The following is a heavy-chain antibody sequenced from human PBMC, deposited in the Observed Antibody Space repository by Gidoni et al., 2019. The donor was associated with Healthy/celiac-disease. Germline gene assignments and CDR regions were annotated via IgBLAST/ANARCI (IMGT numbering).Heavy chain of an antibody. CDR2: LSAYNGNT. J-gene: IGHJ3*02. CDR3: AWYGSGSYDDAFDI. D-gene: IGHD3-10*01. V-gene: IGHV1-18*01. CDR1: GYTFTSDG. Sequence: QAQLVQSGAEGKKPGASVKVSCKASGYTFTSDGISWGRQAPGQGLEWMGWLSAYNGNTNYAQKLQGRVTMTTDTSTSTVYMELRSLRSDDTAVYYCAWYGSGSYDDAFDIWGQGTMVTVSS.